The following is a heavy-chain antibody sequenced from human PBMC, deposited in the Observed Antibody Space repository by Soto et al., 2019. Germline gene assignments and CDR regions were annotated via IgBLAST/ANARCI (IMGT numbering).Heavy chain of an antibody. CDR3: AAGGGLPRYY. D-gene: IGHD5-12*01. J-gene: IGHJ4*02. CDR2: IYYGGTT. V-gene: IGHV4-59*08. Sequence: SETLSLTCTVSGGSFSPNYWCWIRQPPGKGLEWVGFIYYGGTTSYNPSLQSRVTISVDTSKNQFSLKLSSVTDADTAVYYCAAGGGLPRYYWGQGTLVTVSS. CDR1: GGSFSPNY.